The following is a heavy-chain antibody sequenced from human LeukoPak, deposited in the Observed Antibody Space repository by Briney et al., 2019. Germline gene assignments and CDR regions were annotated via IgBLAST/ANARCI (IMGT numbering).Heavy chain of an antibody. CDR3: AKGPGYRARSSWFDP. CDR2: IACEASNK. J-gene: IGHJ5*02. V-gene: IGHV3-30*18. CDR1: GFTFSSYG. D-gene: IGHD6-13*01. Sequence: GGSLRLSCAASGFTFSSYGMHWVRQAPGKGLEGGAVIACEASNKYYADSVKGRFTIPRDNSKNTLYLQMNSLRAEDTAVYYCAKGPGYRARSSWFDPWGQGTLVTVSS.